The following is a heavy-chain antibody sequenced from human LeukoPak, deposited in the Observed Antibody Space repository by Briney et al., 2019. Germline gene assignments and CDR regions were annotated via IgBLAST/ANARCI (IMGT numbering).Heavy chain of an antibody. CDR2: IYYSGST. CDR3: ARWKVVPAAFDY. Sequence: SETLSLTCTVSGGSISSSSYYWGWIRQPPGKGRVWIGSIYYSGSTYYNPSLKSRVTISVDTSKNQFSLKLSSVTAADTAVYYCARWKVVPAAFDYWGQGTLVTVSS. D-gene: IGHD2-2*01. CDR1: GGSISSSSYY. J-gene: IGHJ4*02. V-gene: IGHV4-39*01.